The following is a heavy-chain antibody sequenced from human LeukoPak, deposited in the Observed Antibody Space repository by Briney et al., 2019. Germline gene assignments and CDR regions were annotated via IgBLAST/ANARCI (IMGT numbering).Heavy chain of an antibody. D-gene: IGHD4-23*01. CDR1: GFTFSSYA. CDR3: AKDLRLSVGTSPFDY. V-gene: IGHV3-23*01. CDR2: ISGSGGST. Sequence: GGSLRLSCAASGFTFSSYAMSWVRQAPGKGLEWVSAISGSGGSTYYADSVKGRFTISRDNSKNTLYLQMNSLRADDTALYYCAKDLRLSVGTSPFDYWGQGTLVTVSS. J-gene: IGHJ4*02.